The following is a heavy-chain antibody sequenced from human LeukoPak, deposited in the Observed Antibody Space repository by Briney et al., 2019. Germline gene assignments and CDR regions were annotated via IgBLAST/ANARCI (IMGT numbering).Heavy chain of an antibody. CDR1: GGSISSSNW. J-gene: IGHJ4*02. D-gene: IGHD4-11*01. Sequence: PSETLSLTCAVSGGSISSSNWWSWVRQPPGKGLEWIGEIYHSGSTNYNPSLKSRVTISVDTSKNQFSLKLSSVTAADTAVYYCARGGRATVITYWGQGTLVTVSS. CDR2: IYHSGST. CDR3: ARGGRATVITY. V-gene: IGHV4-4*02.